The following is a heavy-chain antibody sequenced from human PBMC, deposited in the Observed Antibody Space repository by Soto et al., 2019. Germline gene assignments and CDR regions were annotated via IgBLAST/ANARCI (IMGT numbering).Heavy chain of an antibody. V-gene: IGHV1-8*01. CDR2: KNPDRSNT. J-gene: IGHJ3*01. D-gene: IGHD3-16*02. CDR3: ARPYYDYVLGSYRPDAFDL. CDR1: GYTFTSYD. Sequence: ASVKVSCKVSGYTFTSYDMNWLRQDTGQGREQIGWKNPDRSNTGYSQKFQDRVTMTRNTSISTAYMELSSLRSEVTAVYYCARPYYDYVLGSYRPDAFDLWGQGTMVTVSS.